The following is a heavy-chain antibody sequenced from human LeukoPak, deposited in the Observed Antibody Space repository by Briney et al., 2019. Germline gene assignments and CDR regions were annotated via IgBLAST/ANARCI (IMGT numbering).Heavy chain of an antibody. V-gene: IGHV1-18*01. CDR3: ARDPQGYCSGGSCYPLGYYYYYMDV. D-gene: IGHD2-15*01. J-gene: IGHJ6*03. CDR2: ISAYNGNT. Sequence: ASVKVSCKASGYTFTSYGISWVRQAPGQGLEWMGWISAYNGNTNYAQKLQGRVTMTTDTSTSTAYVELRSLRSDDTAVYYCARDPQGYCSGGSCYPLGYYYYYMDVWGKGTTVTVSS. CDR1: GYTFTSYG.